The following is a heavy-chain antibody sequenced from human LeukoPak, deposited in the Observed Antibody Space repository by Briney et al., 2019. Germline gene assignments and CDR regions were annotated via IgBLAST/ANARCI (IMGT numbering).Heavy chain of an antibody. V-gene: IGHV4-34*01. D-gene: IGHD3-9*01. J-gene: IGHJ6*02. Sequence: SETLSLTCAVYGGSFSGYYWSWLRQPPGKGLEWFGEINHSGSTNYNPSLKSRVTISVDTSKNQFSLKLSSVTAADTAVYYCARGGGPLRYFDWLSQGSYYYGMDVWGQGTTVTVSS. CDR2: INHSGST. CDR1: GGSFSGYY. CDR3: ARGGGPLRYFDWLSQGSYYYGMDV.